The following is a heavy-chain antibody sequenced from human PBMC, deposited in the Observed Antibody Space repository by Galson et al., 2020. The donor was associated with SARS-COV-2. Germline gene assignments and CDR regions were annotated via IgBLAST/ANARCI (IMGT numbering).Heavy chain of an antibody. D-gene: IGHD1-26*01. CDR1: GFTFSSYG. Sequence: GGSLRLSCEASGFTFSSYGMHWVRQAPGKGLEGVAGIWHDASNKYYVDSVNGRFTISRDNSKNTLFLQMNSLRAEDTAVYYCARGGIMGGTIRGVFDIWGQGTVVIVSS. CDR3: ARGGIMGGTIRGVFDI. V-gene: IGHV3-33*01. CDR2: IWHDASNK. J-gene: IGHJ3*02.